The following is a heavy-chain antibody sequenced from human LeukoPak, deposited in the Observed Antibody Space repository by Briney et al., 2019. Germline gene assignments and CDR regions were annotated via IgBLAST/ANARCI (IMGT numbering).Heavy chain of an antibody. CDR3: ARGVVAPDN. Sequence: GGSLRLSCAASGFSFSSNGMSWVRQAPGEGLEWVSAIGAGGASTFYADSVKGRFAISRDNSKDTMYLQMNSLRVEDTAIYYCARGVVAPDNWGQGTLVTVSS. V-gene: IGHV3-23*01. J-gene: IGHJ4*02. D-gene: IGHD3-10*01. CDR2: IGAGGAST. CDR1: GFSFSSNG.